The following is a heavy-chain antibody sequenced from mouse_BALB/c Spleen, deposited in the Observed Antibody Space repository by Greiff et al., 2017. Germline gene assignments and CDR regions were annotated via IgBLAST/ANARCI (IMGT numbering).Heavy chain of an antibody. V-gene: IGHV5-9-3*01. Sequence: EVQGVESGGGLVKPGGSLKLSCAASGFTFSSYAMSWVRQTPEKRLEWVATISSGGSYTYYPDSVKGRFTISRDNAKNTLYQQMSSLRSEDTAMYYCASGVRGDYAMDYWGQGTSVNVSS. J-gene: IGHJ4*01. CDR2: ISSGGSYT. CDR3: ASGVRGDYAMDY. D-gene: IGHD2-14*01. CDR1: GFTFSSYA.